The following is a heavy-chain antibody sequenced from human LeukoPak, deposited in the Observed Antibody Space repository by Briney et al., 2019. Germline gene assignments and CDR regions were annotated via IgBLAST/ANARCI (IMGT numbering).Heavy chain of an antibody. CDR2: ISGSGGST. V-gene: IGHV3-23*01. J-gene: IGHJ4*02. D-gene: IGHD3-22*01. CDR1: GFTFSSSA. Sequence: TGGSLRLSCAASGFTFSSSAMSWVRQAPGKGLEWVSAISGSGGSTYYADSVKGRFTISRDNSKNTLYLQMNSLRAEDTAVYYCAKDYYDSSGYSEATDYWGQGTLVTVSS. CDR3: AKDYYDSSGYSEATDY.